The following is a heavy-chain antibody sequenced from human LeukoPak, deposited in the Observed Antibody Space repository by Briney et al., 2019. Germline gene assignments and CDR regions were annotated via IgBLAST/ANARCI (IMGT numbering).Heavy chain of an antibody. V-gene: IGHV4-34*01. CDR3: ARGGGPGGIQLWFRFDY. Sequence: SSETLSLTCAVYGGSFSGYYWSWIRQPPGKGLEWIGEINHSGSTNYNPSLKSRVTISVDTSKNQFSLKLSSVTAADTAVYYCARGGGPGGIQLWFRFDYWGQGTLVTVSS. CDR2: INHSGST. D-gene: IGHD5-18*01. J-gene: IGHJ4*02. CDR1: GGSFSGYY.